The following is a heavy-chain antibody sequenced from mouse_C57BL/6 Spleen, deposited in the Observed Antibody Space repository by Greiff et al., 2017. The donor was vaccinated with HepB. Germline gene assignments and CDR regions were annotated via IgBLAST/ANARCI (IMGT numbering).Heavy chain of an antibody. CDR2: ISGGGGNT. V-gene: IGHV5-9*01. D-gene: IGHD3-2*02. Sequence: EVMLVESGGGLVKPGGSLKLSCAASGFTFSSYTMSWVRQTPEKRLEWVATISGGGGNTYYPDSVKGRFTISRDNAKNTLYLQMSSLRSEDTALYYCARRDSSGDWFAYWGQGTLVTVSA. J-gene: IGHJ3*01. CDR3: ARRDSSGDWFAY. CDR1: GFTFSSYT.